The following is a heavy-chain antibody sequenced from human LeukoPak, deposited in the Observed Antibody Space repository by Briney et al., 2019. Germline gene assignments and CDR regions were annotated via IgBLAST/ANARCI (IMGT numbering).Heavy chain of an antibody. D-gene: IGHD2-2*01. CDR2: ISASGDFT. CDR3: ARDRYCSSTSCYPDYGMDV. V-gene: IGHV3-23*01. J-gene: IGHJ6*02. Sequence: GGSLRLSCAASGFTFSTYAMTWVRQAPGKGLEWVSTISASGDFTIYADSVKGRFTISRDNSQNTLYLQMNSLRAEDTAVYYCARDRYCSSTSCYPDYGMDVWGQGTTVTVSS. CDR1: GFTFSTYA.